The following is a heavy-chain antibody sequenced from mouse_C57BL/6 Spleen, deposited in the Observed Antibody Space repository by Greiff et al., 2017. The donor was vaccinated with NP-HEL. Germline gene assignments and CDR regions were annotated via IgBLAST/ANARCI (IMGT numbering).Heavy chain of an antibody. V-gene: IGHV3-6*01. CDR3: ASGAYRGYFDY. CDR2: ISYDGSN. CDR1: GYSITSGYY. Sequence: EVKLQESGPGLVKPSQSLSLTCSVTGYSITSGYYWNWIRQFPGNKLEWMGYISYDGSNNYNPSLKNRISITRDTSKNQFFLKLNSVTTEDTATYYCASGAYRGYFDYWGQGTTLTVSS. D-gene: IGHD2-14*01. J-gene: IGHJ2*01.